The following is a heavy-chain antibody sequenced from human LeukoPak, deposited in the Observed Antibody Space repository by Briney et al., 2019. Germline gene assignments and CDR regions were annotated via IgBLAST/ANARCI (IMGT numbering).Heavy chain of an antibody. CDR2: MYDGGNA. V-gene: IGHV4-39*01. CDR3: ARHTAYIDFWSGFFTPFDH. Sequence: PSETLSLTCTVSGGSISTSGRYWGGIRQPPGKGLEWIGSMYDGGNAQYNPSLKSRVSMSVDTSKNQFSLKLTSVTAADTAVFYCARHTAYIDFWSGFFTPFDHWGQGILVTVSS. D-gene: IGHD3-3*01. CDR1: GGSISTSGRY. J-gene: IGHJ4*02.